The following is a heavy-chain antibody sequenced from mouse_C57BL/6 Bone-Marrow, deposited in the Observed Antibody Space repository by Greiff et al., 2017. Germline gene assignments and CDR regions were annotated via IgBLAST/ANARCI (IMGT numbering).Heavy chain of an antibody. CDR3: ARGYDYDYAMDY. J-gene: IGHJ4*01. Sequence: QLPQSGPALVTPGASVTISCKASGYSFTDYNLTWVKQSTGKSLEWIGGLNPNYGTTSYNQKFKGKATLTVDQSSSTAYMQLNSLTSEDSAVYYCARGYDYDYAMDYWGQGTSVTVSS. D-gene: IGHD2-4*01. CDR1: GYSFTDYN. V-gene: IGHV1-39*01. CDR2: LNPNYGTT.